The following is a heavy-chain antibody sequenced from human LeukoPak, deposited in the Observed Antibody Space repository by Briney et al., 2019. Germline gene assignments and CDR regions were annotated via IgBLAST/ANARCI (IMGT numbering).Heavy chain of an antibody. CDR3: ARAVGAGYCSSTSCYINWFDP. CDR1: GFTFSGYS. Sequence: PGGSLRLSCAASGFTFSGYSMNWVREAPGEGLEWVSSISSSSSYIYYADSVQGRFTISRDNAKNSLYLQMNSLRAEDTAVYYCARAVGAGYCSSTSCYINWFDPWGQGTLVTVSS. D-gene: IGHD2-2*03. J-gene: IGHJ5*02. V-gene: IGHV3-21*01. CDR2: ISSSSSYI.